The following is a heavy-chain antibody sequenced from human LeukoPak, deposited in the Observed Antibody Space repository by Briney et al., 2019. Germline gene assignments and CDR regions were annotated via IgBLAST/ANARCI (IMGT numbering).Heavy chain of an antibody. CDR1: GFTFSSYW. J-gene: IGHJ4*02. D-gene: IGHD2-2*01. CDR2: IKQDGSEK. Sequence: PGGSLRLSCAASGFTFSSYWMSWVRQAPGKGLEWVANIKQDGSEKYYVDSVKGRFTISRDNAKNSLYLQMNSLRAEDTAVYYCASEPYCISTSCYPYWGQGTLVTVSS. V-gene: IGHV3-7*01. CDR3: ASEPYCISTSCYPY.